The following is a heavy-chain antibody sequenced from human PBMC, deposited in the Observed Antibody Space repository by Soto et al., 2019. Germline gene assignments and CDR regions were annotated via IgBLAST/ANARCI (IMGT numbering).Heavy chain of an antibody. CDR1: GFSFGHYG. CDR2: ISYDGTYK. J-gene: IGHJ6*02. V-gene: IGHV3-30*03. Sequence: EQLVESGGGVVQPGTSLRLSCAASGFSFGHYGMQWVRQAPGKGLEWVAIISYDGTYKNYADSVKGRFTVSRDYSKNTVYLEMNRLRADDTAVYLCARDMFRSGHDLVNYYAIDVWGQGTTVSVSS. D-gene: IGHD3-3*01. CDR3: ARDMFRSGHDLVNYYAIDV.